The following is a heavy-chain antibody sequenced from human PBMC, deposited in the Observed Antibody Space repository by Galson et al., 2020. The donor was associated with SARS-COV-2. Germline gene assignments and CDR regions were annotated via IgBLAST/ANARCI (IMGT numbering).Heavy chain of an antibody. J-gene: IGHJ4*02. CDR1: GATISSRSYF. D-gene: IGHD2-8*01. V-gene: IGHV4-39*01. Sequence: SETLSLTCTVSGATISSRSYFWGCIRPPPGQGLEWIASVSYSGITSYNPSLNSLVTLSVDTSKNQFSLKLNSVTAADTAVYYCARRGVMVALVYWGQGALVTVSS. CDR2: VSYSGIT. CDR3: ARRGVMVALVY.